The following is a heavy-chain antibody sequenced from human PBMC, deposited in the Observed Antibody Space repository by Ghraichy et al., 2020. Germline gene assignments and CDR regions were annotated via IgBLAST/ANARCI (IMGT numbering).Heavy chain of an antibody. CDR3: VSQGDGAEFDY. CDR1: GFTFSSYW. CDR2: INSDGSST. D-gene: IGHD3-10*01. J-gene: IGHJ4*02. Sequence: GGSLRLSCAASGFTFSSYWMHWVRQAPGKGLVWVSRINSDGSSTSYANSVKGRFTISRDNAKNTLYLQMNSLRAEDTAVYYCVSQGDGAEFDYWGQGTLVTVSS. V-gene: IGHV3-74*01.